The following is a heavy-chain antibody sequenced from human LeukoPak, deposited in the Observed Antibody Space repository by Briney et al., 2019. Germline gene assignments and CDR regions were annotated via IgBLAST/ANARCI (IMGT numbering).Heavy chain of an antibody. J-gene: IGHJ6*02. V-gene: IGHV3-23*01. CDR1: GFTFSSYA. Sequence: GGSLRLSCAASGFTFSSYAMSWVRQAPGKGLEWVSAISGSGGSTYYADSVKGRFTISRDNSKNTLYLQMNSLRAEDTAVYYCAKGQWFGESSRGMDVWGQGTRSPSP. D-gene: IGHD3-10*01. CDR2: ISGSGGST. CDR3: AKGQWFGESSRGMDV.